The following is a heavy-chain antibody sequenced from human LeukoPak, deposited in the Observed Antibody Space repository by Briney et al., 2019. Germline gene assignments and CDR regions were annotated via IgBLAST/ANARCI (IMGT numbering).Heavy chain of an antibody. CDR2: IYDSGST. CDR1: GGSIRSSYYY. CDR3: ARGIQPPKYYGSGSDTFDI. J-gene: IGHJ3*02. V-gene: IGHV4-39*01. D-gene: IGHD3-10*01. Sequence: SETLSLTCTVSGGSIRSSYYYWGWIRQPPGKGLEWIGSIYDSGSTYYNPSLKSRVTISVDTSKNQFSLKLNSATAADTAVYYCARGIQPPKYYGSGSDTFDIWGQGTMVTVSS.